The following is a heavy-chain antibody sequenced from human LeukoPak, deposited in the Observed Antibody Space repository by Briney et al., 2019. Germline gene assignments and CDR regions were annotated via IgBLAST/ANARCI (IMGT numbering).Heavy chain of an antibody. CDR2: MNPNSGNT. Sequence: GSVKVSCKASGYTFTSFDINWVRQGTGQGLEWMGWMNPNSGNTGYAQKFQGTVTMTRNTSICTAYMQLSSLRSEDPAVYYCARGSYSGSYAPDPWGQGTLSPSPQ. CDR3: ARGSYSGSYAPDP. J-gene: IGHJ5*02. CDR1: GYTFTSFD. V-gene: IGHV1-8*01. D-gene: IGHD1-26*01.